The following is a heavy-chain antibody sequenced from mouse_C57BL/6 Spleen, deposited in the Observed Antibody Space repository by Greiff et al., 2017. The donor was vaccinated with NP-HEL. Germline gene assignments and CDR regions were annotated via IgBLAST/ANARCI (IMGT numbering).Heavy chain of an antibody. CDR1: GYTFTSYW. CDR3: ARSQGSYYAMDD. V-gene: IGHV1-69*01. J-gene: IGHJ4*01. Sequence: QVQLQQPGAELVMPGASVKLSCKASGYTFTSYWLHWVKQRPGQGLEWIGEIDPSDSYTNYNQKFKGKSTLTVDKSSSTAYMQLSSLTSEDSAVYYCARSQGSYYAMDDWGQGTSVTVSS. CDR2: IDPSDSYT. D-gene: IGHD1-1*02.